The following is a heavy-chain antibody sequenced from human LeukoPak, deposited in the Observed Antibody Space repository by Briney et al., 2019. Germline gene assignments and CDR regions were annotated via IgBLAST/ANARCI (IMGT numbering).Heavy chain of an antibody. CDR3: ARDMTGGIWARATSFDH. J-gene: IGHJ4*02. V-gene: IGHV1-2*02. Sequence: ASVKVSCKTSGYTFSAFYMHWVRQAPGQGPEWMGWINPDSGGSEYGQKFQGRVTFTSDTSSTTIYMEVRSLMSDDTAVYYCARDMTGGIWARATSFDHWGQGTLVTVSS. CDR2: INPDSGGS. D-gene: IGHD1-14*01. CDR1: GYTFSAFY.